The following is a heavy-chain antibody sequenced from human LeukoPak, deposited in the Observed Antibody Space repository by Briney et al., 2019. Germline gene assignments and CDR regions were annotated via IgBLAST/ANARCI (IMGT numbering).Heavy chain of an antibody. Sequence: GGSLRLSCAASGFTFSSYGMHWVRQAPGKGLEWMAVISYDGSNKYYADSVKGRFTISRDNSKNTLYLQMNSLRAEDTAVYYCAKDQDFWSGFDIWGQGTMVTVSS. D-gene: IGHD3-3*01. CDR1: GFTFSSYG. CDR3: AKDQDFWSGFDI. CDR2: ISYDGSNK. J-gene: IGHJ3*02. V-gene: IGHV3-30*18.